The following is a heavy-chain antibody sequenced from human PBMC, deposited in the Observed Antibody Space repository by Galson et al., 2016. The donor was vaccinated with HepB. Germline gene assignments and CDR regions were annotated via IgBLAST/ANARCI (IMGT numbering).Heavy chain of an antibody. J-gene: IGHJ4*02. Sequence: SVKVSCKASGGTFSDYAISWVRQAPGQGLEWVGGIIPVFDKRDYAQKFQGRVTIIADESTTTVYIELTSLRSDDTAVYYCATGSYLRGADYWGQGTRVTVSS. V-gene: IGHV1-69*13. CDR2: IIPVFDKR. CDR1: GGTFSDYA. D-gene: IGHD3-10*01. CDR3: ATGSYLRGADY.